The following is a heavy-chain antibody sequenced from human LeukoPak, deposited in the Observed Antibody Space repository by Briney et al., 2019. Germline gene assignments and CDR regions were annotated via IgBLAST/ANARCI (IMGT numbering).Heavy chain of an antibody. Sequence: SSETLSLTCAVYGGSFSGYYWSWIRQPPGKGLEWIGEINHSGSTNYNPSLKSRVTISIDTSKNQFSLKLSSVTAADTAVYYCARNSHYYDSSGFNYWGQGTLVTVSS. D-gene: IGHD3-22*01. CDR3: ARNSHYYDSSGFNY. J-gene: IGHJ4*02. CDR1: GGSFSGYY. CDR2: INHSGST. V-gene: IGHV4-34*01.